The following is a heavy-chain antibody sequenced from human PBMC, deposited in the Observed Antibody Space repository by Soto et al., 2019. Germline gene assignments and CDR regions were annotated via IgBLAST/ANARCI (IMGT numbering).Heavy chain of an antibody. Sequence: ASVKVSCKASGYDFTAYDINWVRQASGQGLEWMGWMNPINGATGSARRFQGRVYMTRNTATNTAYLELTSLRSDDTAVYYCGRGPSPRAPAGGTPYYYARDVWGQGTTVIVSS. CDR1: GYDFTAYD. V-gene: IGHV1-8*02. CDR2: MNPINGAT. J-gene: IGHJ6*02. D-gene: IGHD6-13*01. CDR3: GRGPSPRAPAGGTPYYYARDV.